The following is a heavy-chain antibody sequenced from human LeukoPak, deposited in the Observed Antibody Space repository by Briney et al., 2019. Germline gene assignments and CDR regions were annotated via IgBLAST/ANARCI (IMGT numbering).Heavy chain of an antibody. CDR2: ISYDGYNE. Sequence: PGGSLRLSCAASGFTFSSYAIHWVRQAPGKGLEWVAVISYDGYNEYYADSVKGRFTISRDNSKNTLYRQMNSLRTEDTAVYYCARGGVAAPFDYWGQGTLVTVSS. J-gene: IGHJ4*02. D-gene: IGHD6-6*01. CDR3: ARGGVAAPFDY. V-gene: IGHV3-30*14. CDR1: GFTFSSYA.